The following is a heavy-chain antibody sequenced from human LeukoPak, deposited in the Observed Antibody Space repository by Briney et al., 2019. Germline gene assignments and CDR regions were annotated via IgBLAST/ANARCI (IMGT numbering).Heavy chain of an antibody. J-gene: IGHJ3*02. D-gene: IGHD1-26*01. V-gene: IGHV3-53*05. CDR1: VFAVSGRY. CDR3: TRDRSNSGTRDAFDI. Sequence: PGGSLRLSCAASVFAVSGRYMSGARQAPGIGLEWVSVIYTGGSTYYGDSVKGRFTISRDISQNTVYLQMNSLRAEETAVYYCTRDRSNSGTRDAFDIWGQGKMVSVSS. CDR2: IYTGGST.